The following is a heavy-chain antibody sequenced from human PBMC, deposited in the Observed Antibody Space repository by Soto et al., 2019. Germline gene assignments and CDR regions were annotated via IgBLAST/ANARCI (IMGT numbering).Heavy chain of an antibody. CDR3: AKDQVGSGSYDY. D-gene: IGHD1-26*01. CDR2: IASDGKDK. J-gene: IGHJ4*02. V-gene: IGHV3-30*18. Sequence: PGGSLRLSCAASGFTFSNYAIHWVRQAPGKGLEWVAVIASDGKDKRYADSVKGRFTISRDNSKNTVYLQMNSLRGEDTAVHYCAKDQVGSGSYDYWGQGTLVTVS. CDR1: GFTFSNYA.